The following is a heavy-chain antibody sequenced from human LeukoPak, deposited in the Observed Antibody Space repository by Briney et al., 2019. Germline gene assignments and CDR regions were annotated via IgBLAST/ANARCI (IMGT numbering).Heavy chain of an antibody. CDR2: IWYGGSNK. J-gene: IGHJ3*02. Sequence: GGSLRLSCAASGFTFSSYGMHWVRQAPGKGLEWVAVIWYGGSNKYYADSVKGRFTISRDNSKNTLYLQMNSLRAEDTAVYYCAKDFGGVCSSTSCYADAFDIWGQGTMVTVSS. CDR3: AKDFGGVCSSTSCYADAFDI. D-gene: IGHD2-2*01. V-gene: IGHV3-30*02. CDR1: GFTFSSYG.